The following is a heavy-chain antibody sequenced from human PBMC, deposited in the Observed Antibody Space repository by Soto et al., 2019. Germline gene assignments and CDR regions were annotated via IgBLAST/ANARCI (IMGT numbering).Heavy chain of an antibody. V-gene: IGHV3-11*06. CDR3: AREIFTGSGAAFDV. CDR2: TSGSSTNT. CDR1: GFTFIDHH. J-gene: IGHJ3*01. D-gene: IGHD1-26*01. Sequence: GGSLRLSCVASGFTFIDHHITLIRHSPGKGLEWVTHTSGSSTNTNYAASVKGRFTISRDNAKSSVYLQMNSLRAEDTAVYYCAREIFTGSGAAFDVWGPGTRVTVSS.